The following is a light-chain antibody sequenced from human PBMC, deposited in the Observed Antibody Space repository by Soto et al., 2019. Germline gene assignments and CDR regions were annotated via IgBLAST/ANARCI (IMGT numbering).Light chain of an antibody. CDR1: QSLLYSSNNKNY. CDR3: QQCYSTPWT. CDR2: WAS. V-gene: IGKV4-1*01. J-gene: IGKJ1*01. Sequence: DIVMTQSPDSLAVSLGERATINCRSSQSLLYSSNNKNYLAWYQQKPGQPPKLLIYWASTRESGVPDRFSGSGSGRDFPLIMSSLLAEDEAVYYCQQCYSTPWTFGQGTKVEIK.